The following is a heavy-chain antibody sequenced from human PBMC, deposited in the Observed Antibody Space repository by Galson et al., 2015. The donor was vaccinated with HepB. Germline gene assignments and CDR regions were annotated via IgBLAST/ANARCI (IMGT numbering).Heavy chain of an antibody. D-gene: IGHD3-10*01. Sequence: SVKVSCKASGGTFSNYAISWVRQAPGQGLEWMGGIIPIFGTANYAQKFQGRVTITADESTSTAYMELSSLRSEDTAVYYCARDSETYYYGSGSPPMDYWGQGTLVTVSS. CDR2: IIPIFGTA. J-gene: IGHJ4*02. CDR3: ARDSETYYYGSGSPPMDY. CDR1: GGTFSNYA. V-gene: IGHV1-69*13.